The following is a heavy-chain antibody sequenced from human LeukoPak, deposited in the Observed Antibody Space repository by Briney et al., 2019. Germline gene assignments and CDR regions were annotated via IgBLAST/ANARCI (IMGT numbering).Heavy chain of an antibody. J-gene: IGHJ6*03. D-gene: IGHD6-19*01. CDR3: AREVGDRYSSGWNYYYMDV. Sequence: GGSLRLSCAASGFTFSSYWMSWVRQAPGKGLEWVANINQDGSEKYYVDSVKGRFTISRDNAKNSLYLQMSSLRAEDTAVYYCAREVGDRYSSGWNYYYMDVWGKGTTVTVSS. V-gene: IGHV3-7*01. CDR2: INQDGSEK. CDR1: GFTFSSYW.